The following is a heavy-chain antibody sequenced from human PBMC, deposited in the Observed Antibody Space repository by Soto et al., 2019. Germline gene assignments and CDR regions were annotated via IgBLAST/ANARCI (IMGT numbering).Heavy chain of an antibody. Sequence: SETLSLTCTVSGGSISSYYWSWIRQPPGKGLEWIGYIYYSGSTNYNPSLKSRVTISVDTSKNQFSPKLSSVTAADTAVYYCARGRGSGSSFYYYGMDVWGQGTTVTVSS. CDR3: ARGRGSGSSFYYYGMDV. D-gene: IGHD3-10*01. CDR1: GGSISSYY. CDR2: IYYSGST. V-gene: IGHV4-59*01. J-gene: IGHJ6*02.